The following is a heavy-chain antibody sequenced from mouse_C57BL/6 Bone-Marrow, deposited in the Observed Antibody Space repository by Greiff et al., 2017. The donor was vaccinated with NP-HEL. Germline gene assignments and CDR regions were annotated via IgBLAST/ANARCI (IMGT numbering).Heavy chain of an antibody. CDR3: AIKKGITTVVATYYFDY. J-gene: IGHJ2*01. CDR1: GYTFTSYW. Sequence: VQLQQPGAELVMPGASVKLSCKASGYTFTSYWMHWVKQRPGQGLEWIGEIDPSDSYTNYNQKFKGKSTLTVDKSSSTAYMQLSSLTSEDSAVYYCAIKKGITTVVATYYFDYWGQGTTLTVSS. D-gene: IGHD1-1*01. CDR2: IDPSDSYT. V-gene: IGHV1-69*01.